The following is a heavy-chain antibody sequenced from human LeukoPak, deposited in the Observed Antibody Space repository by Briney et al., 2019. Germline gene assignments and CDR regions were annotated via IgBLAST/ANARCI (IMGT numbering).Heavy chain of an antibody. V-gene: IGHV3-23*01. J-gene: IGHJ4*02. Sequence: PGGSLRLSCAASGFTFSSYAMNWVRQAPGKGLEWVSTISGSGGSKHYADSVEGRFTISRDNSKNTVYLQMNSLRAEDTAVYYCARVRDVYGQFDYWGQGTLVTVSS. CDR3: ARVRDVYGQFDY. CDR1: GFTFSSYA. CDR2: ISGSGGSK. D-gene: IGHD5/OR15-5a*01.